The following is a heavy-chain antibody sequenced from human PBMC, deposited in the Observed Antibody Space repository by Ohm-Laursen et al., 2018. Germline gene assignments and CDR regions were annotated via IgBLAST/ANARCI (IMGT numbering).Heavy chain of an antibody. CDR2: IKSKTDGGTT. CDR3: AKRGSSSWLSIDY. CDR1: GFTFSISG. Sequence: SLRLSCAASGFTFSISGMTWVRQAPGKGLEWVGRIKSKTDGGTTDYAAPVKGRFTISRDDSKNTLYLQMNSLRDEDTAVYYCAKRGSSSWLSIDYWGQGTLVTVSS. V-gene: IGHV3-15*01. D-gene: IGHD6-13*01. J-gene: IGHJ4*02.